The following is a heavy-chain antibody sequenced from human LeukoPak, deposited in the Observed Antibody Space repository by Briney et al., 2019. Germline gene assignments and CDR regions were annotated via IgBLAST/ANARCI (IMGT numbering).Heavy chain of an antibody. D-gene: IGHD4-17*01. V-gene: IGHV3-7*03. CDR3: ARDRDYGDLKSGAFDI. CDR1: GFLFSNYW. Sequence: PGGSLRLSCAASGFLFSNYWMSWVRQPPGKGLEWVAHIKPDGSEKNYVDSVKGRFTLFRDDARNSLYLQMNSLRAEDTAVYYCARDRDYGDLKSGAFDIWGQGTMVTVSS. J-gene: IGHJ3*02. CDR2: IKPDGSEK.